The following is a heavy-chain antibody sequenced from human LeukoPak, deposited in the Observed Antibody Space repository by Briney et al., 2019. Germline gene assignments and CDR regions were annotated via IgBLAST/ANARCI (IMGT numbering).Heavy chain of an antibody. CDR3: AQHVAPPSNSFDY. J-gene: IGHJ4*02. CDR1: GYIFSNYV. V-gene: IGHV3-23*01. Sequence: PGGSVRLSCAASGYIFSNYVMSWVRQAPGKGLEWVSGIRANGGTTYYADSVKDRFTISRDNSNNTLYLQMNSLRAEDTAVYYCAQHVAPPSNSFDYWSQPALVTVSS. D-gene: IGHD5-12*01. CDR2: IRANGGTT.